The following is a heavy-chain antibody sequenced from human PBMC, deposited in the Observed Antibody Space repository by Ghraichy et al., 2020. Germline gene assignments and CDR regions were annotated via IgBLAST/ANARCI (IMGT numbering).Heavy chain of an antibody. CDR3: ARDRDYGDRYWYFDL. J-gene: IGHJ2*01. CDR2: INGGGST. V-gene: IGHV3-53*04. CDR1: GFTFTNYS. Sequence: GSLRLSCVASGFTFTNYSINWVRQAPGKGLEWVSVINGGGSTYYADSVKGRFTISRHNSKNTLYLQMNSLRAEDTAVYYCARDRDYGDRYWYFDLWGRGTLVTVSS. D-gene: IGHD4-17*01.